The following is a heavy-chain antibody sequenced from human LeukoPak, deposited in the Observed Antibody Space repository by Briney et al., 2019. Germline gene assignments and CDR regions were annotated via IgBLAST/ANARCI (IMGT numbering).Heavy chain of an antibody. CDR2: IYYSGST. D-gene: IGHD3-3*01. CDR1: GGSISSYY. Sequence: PSETLSLTCTVSGGSISSYYWSWIRQPPGKGLVWIGYIYYSGSTNYNPSLKSRVTISVDTSKNQFSLKLSSVTAADTAVYYCARAPGYDFWSGSQGWFDPWGQGTLVTVSS. V-gene: IGHV4-59*01. J-gene: IGHJ5*02. CDR3: ARAPGYDFWSGSQGWFDP.